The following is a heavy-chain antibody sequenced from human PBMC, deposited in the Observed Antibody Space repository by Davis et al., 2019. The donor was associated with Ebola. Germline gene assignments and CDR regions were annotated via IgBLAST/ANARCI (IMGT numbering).Heavy chain of an antibody. CDR1: GGSISSSSYY. Sequence: MPGGSLRLSCTVSGGSISSSSYYWGWIRQPPGKGLEWIGSIYYSGSAYYNPSLKSRVTISVDTSKNQFSLKLSSVTAADTAVYYCARALGWFGELDWFDPWGQGTLVTVSS. CDR2: IYYSGSA. V-gene: IGHV4-39*01. CDR3: ARALGWFGELDWFDP. J-gene: IGHJ5*02. D-gene: IGHD3-10*01.